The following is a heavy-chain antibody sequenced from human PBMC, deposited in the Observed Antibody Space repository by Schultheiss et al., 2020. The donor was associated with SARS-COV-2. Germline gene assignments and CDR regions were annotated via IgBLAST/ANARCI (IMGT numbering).Heavy chain of an antibody. J-gene: IGHJ5*02. D-gene: IGHD1-26*01. CDR2: ISGNGQIA. CDR1: GFAFSRHV. V-gene: IGHV3-23*01. CDR3: AKDRSGSYPRWFDP. Sequence: GGSLRLSCAASGFAFSRHVMTWVRQAPGKGLEWVSSISGNGQIANYADSGRGRFTVSRDNSKNTLYLQMNSLRAEDTAVYYCAKDRSGSYPRWFDPWGQGTLVTVSS.